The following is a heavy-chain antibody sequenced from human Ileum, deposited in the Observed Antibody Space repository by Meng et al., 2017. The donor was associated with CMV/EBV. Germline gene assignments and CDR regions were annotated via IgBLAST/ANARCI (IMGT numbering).Heavy chain of an antibody. J-gene: IGHJ4*02. CDR1: GGSISSSSYY. D-gene: IGHD3-22*01. Sequence: SETLSLTCTVSGGSISSSSYYWGWIRQPPGKGLEWIGSIYYSGSTYYNPSLKSRVTISVDTSKNQFSLKLSSVTAADTAVYYCARQNHILTVVVINYFDYWGQGNLVTVSS. CDR2: IYYSGST. V-gene: IGHV4-39*01. CDR3: ARQNHILTVVVINYFDY.